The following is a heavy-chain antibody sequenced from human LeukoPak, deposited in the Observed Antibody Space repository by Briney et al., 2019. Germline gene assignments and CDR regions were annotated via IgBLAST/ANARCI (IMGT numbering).Heavy chain of an antibody. D-gene: IGHD5-12*01. CDR2: IWNDGSHK. CDR3: ARLSGYEKEYVFDI. CDR1: GFTFSSYG. J-gene: IGHJ3*02. V-gene: IGHV3-33*01. Sequence: GRSLRLSCAASGFTFSSYGTHWVRQAPGRGLEWVAVIWNDGSHKYYADSVKGRFTISRDNSKNTLYLQMNSLRAEDTAVYYCARLSGYEKEYVFDIWGQGTMVTVSS.